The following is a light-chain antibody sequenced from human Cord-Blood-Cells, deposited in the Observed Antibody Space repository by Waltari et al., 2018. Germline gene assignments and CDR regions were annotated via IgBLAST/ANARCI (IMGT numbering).Light chain of an antibody. CDR2: YKSDSDK. J-gene: IGLJ3*02. Sequence: QAVLTQPSSLSASPGASASLTCTLRSGINVGTYRIYWYQQKPGSPPQYLRRYKSDSDKQQGSGVPSRFSGSKDASANAGILLISGLQSEDEADYYCMIWHSSAWVFGGGTKLTVL. CDR1: SGINVGTYR. CDR3: MIWHSSAWV. V-gene: IGLV5-45*02.